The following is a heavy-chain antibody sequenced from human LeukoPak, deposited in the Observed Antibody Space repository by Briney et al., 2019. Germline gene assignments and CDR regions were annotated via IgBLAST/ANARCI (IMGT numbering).Heavy chain of an antibody. J-gene: IGHJ4*02. V-gene: IGHV3-48*02. CDR2: ISTSSNRI. Sequence: GGSLRLSCAASGFTFSSYGMNWVRQAPGKGLEWVSYISTSSNRIDYADSVKGRFTMSRDNAKNLLYLQMNSLRDEDTAMYYCARVSAPGTSGWYFGYWGQGTLLTVSS. D-gene: IGHD6-19*01. CDR1: GFTFSSYG. CDR3: ARVSAPGTSGWYFGY.